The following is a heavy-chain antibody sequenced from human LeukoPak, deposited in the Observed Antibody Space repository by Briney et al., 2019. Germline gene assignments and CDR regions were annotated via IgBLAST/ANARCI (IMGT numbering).Heavy chain of an antibody. Sequence: SETLSLTCTVSGGSISSYYWSWIRQPPGKGLEWIGYIYYSGSTNYNPSLKSRVTISVDTSKNQFSLKLSSVTAADTAVYYCARANTYYFGSGSLFDYWGQGTLVTVSS. V-gene: IGHV4-59*01. D-gene: IGHD3-10*01. J-gene: IGHJ4*02. CDR2: IYYSGST. CDR3: ARANTYYFGSGSLFDY. CDR1: GGSISSYY.